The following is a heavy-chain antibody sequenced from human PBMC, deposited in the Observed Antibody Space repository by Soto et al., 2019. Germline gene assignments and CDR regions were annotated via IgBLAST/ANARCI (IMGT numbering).Heavy chain of an antibody. V-gene: IGHV4-4*02. CDR2: IFHGGTI. D-gene: IGHD6-13*01. CDR3: ARDHHYRNSWSFDS. CDR1: GGSIDSSDW. J-gene: IGHJ4*02. Sequence: QVQLQESGPGLVKPSGTLSLTCAVSGGSIDSSDWWNWVRQPPGKRLEWIGEIFHGGTIIYNPSLKSRVTISVDKSRNQFSLELTSVTAADTAVYYCARDHHYRNSWSFDSWGQGTLVTVSS.